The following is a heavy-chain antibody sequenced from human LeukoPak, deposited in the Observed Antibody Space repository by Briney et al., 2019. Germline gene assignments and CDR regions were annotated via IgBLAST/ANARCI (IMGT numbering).Heavy chain of an antibody. CDR3: ARDARVAATTVYYMDA. Sequence: GGSLRLSCAASGFTFSNYWMHWVRQAPGKGLVWVSRIKSDGSSTIYADSVKGRFTISRDNAKNTLYLQMNSLRAEDTAVYYCARDARVAATTVYYMDAWGKGTTVTISS. D-gene: IGHD2-15*01. J-gene: IGHJ6*03. V-gene: IGHV3-74*01. CDR1: GFTFSNYW. CDR2: IKSDGSST.